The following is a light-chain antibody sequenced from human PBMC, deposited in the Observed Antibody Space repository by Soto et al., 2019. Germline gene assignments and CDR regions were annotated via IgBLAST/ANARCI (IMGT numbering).Light chain of an antibody. CDR2: EVS. Sequence: QSVLAQPASVSGSPGQSITISCTGTSSDVGGYNYVSWYQQHPGKVPKLLIYEVSSRPSGVSDRFSGSKSGNTASLTISGLQDEDEADYYCSSYASTFYVFGTGTKVTVL. J-gene: IGLJ1*01. V-gene: IGLV2-14*01. CDR3: SSYASTFYV. CDR1: SSDVGGYNY.